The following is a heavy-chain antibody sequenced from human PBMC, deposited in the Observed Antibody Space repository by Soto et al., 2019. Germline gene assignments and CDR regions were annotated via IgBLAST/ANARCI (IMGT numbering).Heavy chain of an antibody. Sequence: VASVKVSCKASGGTFSSYAISWVRQAPGQGLEWMGGIIPIFGTANYAQKFQGRVTITADKSTSTAYMELSSLRSEDTAVYYCARGRGHIVVVVAATLYYYGMDVWGQGTTVTVSS. CDR1: GGTFSSYA. CDR3: ARGRGHIVVVVAATLYYYGMDV. J-gene: IGHJ6*02. D-gene: IGHD2-15*01. V-gene: IGHV1-69*06. CDR2: IIPIFGTA.